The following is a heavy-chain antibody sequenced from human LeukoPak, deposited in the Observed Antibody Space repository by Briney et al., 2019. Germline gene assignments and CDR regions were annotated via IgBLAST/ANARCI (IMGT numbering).Heavy chain of an antibody. CDR3: ARIQPRIAAAFDY. CDR1: GYTFTGYY. J-gene: IGHJ4*02. D-gene: IGHD6-13*01. V-gene: IGHV1-2*02. CDR2: INPNSGGT. Sequence: GASVKVSCTASGYTFTGYYMHWVRQAPGQGLKWMGWINPNSGGTNYAQKFQGRVTMTRDTSISTAYMELSRLRSDDTAVYYCARIQPRIAAAFDYWGQGTLVTVSS.